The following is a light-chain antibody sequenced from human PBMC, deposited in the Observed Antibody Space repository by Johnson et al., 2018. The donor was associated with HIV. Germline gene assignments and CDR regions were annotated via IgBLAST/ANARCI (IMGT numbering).Light chain of an antibody. V-gene: IGLV1-51*01. J-gene: IGLJ1*01. CDR3: GTWDSSMSAV. CDR2: ENN. CDR1: NSNIGDNY. Sequence: QSVLTQPPSVSADPGQKVTISCSGSNSNIGDNYVSWYQQFPGTAPKLLIYENNKRPSGIADRFSDSKSGTSATMGITGLQTGDGADYYCGTWDSSMSAVFGSGTKVTVL.